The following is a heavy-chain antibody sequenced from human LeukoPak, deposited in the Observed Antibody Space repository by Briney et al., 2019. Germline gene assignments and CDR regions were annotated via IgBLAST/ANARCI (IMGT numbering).Heavy chain of an antibody. CDR1: GYSFTDYF. J-gene: IGHJ4*02. Sequence: ASVKVSCKASGYSFTDYFMHWVRQAPEQGLEWMGWINPNSGATNYAQKFQGRVIMTRDTAITTAYMELSGLRSDDTAVYYCARVGSRDRELVFDNWGQGTLVTVSS. V-gene: IGHV1-2*02. CDR2: INPNSGAT. D-gene: IGHD1-26*01. CDR3: ARVGSRDRELVFDN.